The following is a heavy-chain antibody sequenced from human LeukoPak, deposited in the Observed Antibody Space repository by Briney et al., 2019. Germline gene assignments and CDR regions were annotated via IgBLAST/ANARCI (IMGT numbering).Heavy chain of an antibody. Sequence: ASVKVSCKASGYAFTGYYMHWVRQAPGQGLECMGWINPNSGGTNYAQKFQGGVTMTRDTSISTAYMELSRLRSDDTAVYYCARDQLGNYYDSSGYSKWGQGTLVTVSS. CDR3: ARDQLGNYYDSSGYSK. D-gene: IGHD3-22*01. J-gene: IGHJ4*02. CDR1: GYAFTGYY. V-gene: IGHV1-2*02. CDR2: INPNSGGT.